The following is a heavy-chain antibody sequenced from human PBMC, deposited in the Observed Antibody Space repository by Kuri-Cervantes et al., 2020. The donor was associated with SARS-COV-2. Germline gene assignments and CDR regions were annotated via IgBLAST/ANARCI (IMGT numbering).Heavy chain of an antibody. CDR3: ARLQRSGAYGY. CDR2: ISPYNGQT. D-gene: IGHD3-10*01. V-gene: IGHV1-18*01. J-gene: IGHJ4*02. Sequence: ASVKVSCKASGYTFSTYRIGWVRQAPGQGLEWMGWISPYNGQTKYSQTLQDRVSMTMDTSTSTTYMELRSLRSDDTAVFYCARLQRSGAYGYWGQGTLVTVSS. CDR1: GYTFSTYR.